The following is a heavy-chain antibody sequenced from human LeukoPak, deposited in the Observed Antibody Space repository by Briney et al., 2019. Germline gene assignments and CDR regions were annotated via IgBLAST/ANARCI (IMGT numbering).Heavy chain of an antibody. CDR2: ISGSGGST. V-gene: IGHV3-23*01. CDR1: GFTFSSYG. CDR3: AKDLEGYYGSGSYPPELDY. D-gene: IGHD3-10*01. J-gene: IGHJ4*02. Sequence: GGSLRLSCAASGFTFSSYGMSWVRQAPGKGLEWVSAISGSGGSTYYADSVKGRFTISRDNSKNTLYLQMNSLRAEDTAVYYCAKDLEGYYGSGSYPPELDYWGQGTLVTVSS.